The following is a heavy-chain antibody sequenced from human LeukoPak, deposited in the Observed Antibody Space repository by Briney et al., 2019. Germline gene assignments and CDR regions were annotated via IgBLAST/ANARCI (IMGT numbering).Heavy chain of an antibody. V-gene: IGHV3-23*01. Sequence: PGGSLRLSCAASGFTFSSYAVSWVRQTPGKGLEWVSAISGSGGGTYYADSVKGRFTISRDNSKNTLYLQMNSLRAEDTAVYYCARDTQGSSWYSFPYWGQGALVTVSS. CDR3: ARDTQGSSWYSFPY. D-gene: IGHD6-13*01. CDR2: ISGSGGGT. CDR1: GFTFSSYA. J-gene: IGHJ4*02.